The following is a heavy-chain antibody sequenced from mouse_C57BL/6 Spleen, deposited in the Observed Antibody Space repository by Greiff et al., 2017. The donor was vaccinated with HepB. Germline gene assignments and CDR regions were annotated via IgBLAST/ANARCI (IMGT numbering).Heavy chain of an antibody. Sequence: QVQLKQPGAELVMPGASVKLSCKASGYTFTSYWMHWVKQRPGQGLEWIGEIDPSDSYTNYNQKFKGKSTLTVDKSSSTAYMQLSSLTSEDSAVYYCARSVYGNPAWFAYWGQGTLVTVSA. CDR2: IDPSDSYT. CDR1: GYTFTSYW. D-gene: IGHD2-1*01. J-gene: IGHJ3*01. V-gene: IGHV1-69*01. CDR3: ARSVYGNPAWFAY.